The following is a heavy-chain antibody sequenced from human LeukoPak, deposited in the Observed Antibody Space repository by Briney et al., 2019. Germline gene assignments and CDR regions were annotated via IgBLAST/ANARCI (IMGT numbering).Heavy chain of an antibody. CDR3: ARGLEAAGATDY. CDR1: GYTFTSYY. D-gene: IGHD1-26*01. V-gene: IGHV1-46*01. Sequence: ASVKLSCKSSGYTFTSYYMHWVRQPPAQGLEWMGIINPSGGSTSYAQKFQGRVTMTRDTSTSTVYMELSSLRSEDTAVYYCARGLEAAGATDYWGKGTLVTVSS. CDR2: INPSGGST. J-gene: IGHJ4*02.